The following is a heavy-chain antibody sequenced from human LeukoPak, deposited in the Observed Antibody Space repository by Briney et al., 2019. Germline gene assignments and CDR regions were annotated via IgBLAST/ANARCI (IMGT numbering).Heavy chain of an antibody. D-gene: IGHD3-10*01. V-gene: IGHV3-74*01. CDR2: INSDGSST. CDR1: GFTFSSYW. CDR3: ARANYYGSGRAAFDT. J-gene: IGHJ3*02. Sequence: GGSLRLSCAASGFTFSSYWMHWVRQAPGKGLVWVSRINSDGSSTSYADSVKGRFTISRDNAKNTLYLQMNSLRAEDTAVYYCARANYYGSGRAAFDTWGQGTMVTVSS.